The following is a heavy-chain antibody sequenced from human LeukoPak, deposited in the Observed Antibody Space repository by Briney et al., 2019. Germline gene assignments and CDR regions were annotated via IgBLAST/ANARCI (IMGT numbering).Heavy chain of an antibody. D-gene: IGHD1-26*01. CDR1: GGPISSSSYY. V-gene: IGHV4-39*07. CDR3: ARVGRYSRTLVS. Sequence: SETLSLTCTVSGGPISSSSYYWGWIRQPPGKGLEWIGSIYYSGSTYYNPSLKSRVTISVDTSKNQFSLKLSSVTAADTAVYYCARVGRYSRTLVSWGQGTLVTVSS. CDR2: IYYSGST. J-gene: IGHJ5*02.